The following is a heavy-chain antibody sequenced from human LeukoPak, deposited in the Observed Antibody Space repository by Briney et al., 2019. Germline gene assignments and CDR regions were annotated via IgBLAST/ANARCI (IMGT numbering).Heavy chain of an antibody. Sequence: SETLSLTCAVYGGSFSGYYWSWIRQPPGKGLEWIGEINHSESTNYNPSLKSRVSISVDTSKNQFSLKLLSSVTAADTAVYYCARATTGTHDYWGQGTLVTVSS. J-gene: IGHJ4*02. CDR1: GGSFSGYY. CDR2: INHSEST. V-gene: IGHV4-34*01. D-gene: IGHD1-1*01. CDR3: ARATTGTHDY.